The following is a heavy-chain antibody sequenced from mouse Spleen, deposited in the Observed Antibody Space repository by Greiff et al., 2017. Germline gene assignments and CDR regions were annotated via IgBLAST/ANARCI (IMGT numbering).Heavy chain of an antibody. Sequence: EVKLMESGGGLVKPGGSLKLSCAASGFTFSSYGMSWVRQTPDKRLEWVATISSGGSYTYYPDSVKGRFTISRDNAKNTLYLQMSSLKSEDTAMYYCARHDGFYAMDYWGQGTSVTVSS. CDR3: ARHDGFYAMDY. CDR2: ISSGGSYT. D-gene: IGHD2-3*01. CDR1: GFTFSSYG. J-gene: IGHJ4*01. V-gene: IGHV5-6*03.